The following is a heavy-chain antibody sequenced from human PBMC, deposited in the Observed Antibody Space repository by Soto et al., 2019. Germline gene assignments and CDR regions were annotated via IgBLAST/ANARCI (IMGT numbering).Heavy chain of an antibody. D-gene: IGHD1-7*01. Sequence: SETLPLTCAVSGGPFTSNNWWTWVRQPPGQGLEWIGEIYRTGSTNYNPSLKSRVTISLDKSENQFSLKLTSLTAADTAVYYCASRDPGTSVDYWGQGTLVSVSS. CDR2: IYRTGST. CDR1: GGPFTSNNW. CDR3: ASRDPGTSVDY. J-gene: IGHJ4*02. V-gene: IGHV4-4*02.